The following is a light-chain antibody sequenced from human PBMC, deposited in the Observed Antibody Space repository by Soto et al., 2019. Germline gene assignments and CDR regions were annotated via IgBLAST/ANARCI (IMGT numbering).Light chain of an antibody. CDR1: HSISSL. CDR3: QQYYDYST. V-gene: IGKV1-5*03. CDR2: KAS. J-gene: IGKJ1*01. Sequence: DIQMTQSPSTLSASVGDRVTITCRASHSISSLLAWYQQKPGKAPKLLIYKASTLEIGVPSRFSGSGSGTEFTLTISSLQPDDFATYYCQQYYDYSTFGQGTKVDIK.